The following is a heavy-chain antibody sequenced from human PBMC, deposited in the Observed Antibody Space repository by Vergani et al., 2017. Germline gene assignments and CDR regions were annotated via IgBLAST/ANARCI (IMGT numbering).Heavy chain of an antibody. D-gene: IGHD3-10*01. CDR3: ARHRGSGGFFPSSYFYGVDV. CDR1: DSSIMTNPY. CDR2: IHHSGDT. Sequence: QVQLQESGPGLVKPSETLTLTCDVSDSSIMTNPYWGWFRQSPGKGLEWIGCIHHSGDTHYNSSLKSRVSILIVSSSKFSQSLTSVTAADTAIYYCARHRGSGGFFPSSYFYGVDVWGHGTTVTVSS. V-gene: IGHV4-38-2*01. J-gene: IGHJ6*02.